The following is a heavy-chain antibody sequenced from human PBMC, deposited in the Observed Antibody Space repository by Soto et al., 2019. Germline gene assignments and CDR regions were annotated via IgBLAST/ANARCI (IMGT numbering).Heavy chain of an antibody. J-gene: IGHJ6*03. D-gene: IGHD1-7*01. CDR1: GFTFSSYW. CDR2: IKQDGSEK. V-gene: IGHV3-7*01. CDR3: ARVFGTGTTPPRSLWGPQTLRFTNYYYYMDV. Sequence: GGSLRLSCAASGFTFSSYWMSWVRQAPGKGLEWVANIKQDGSEKYYVDSVKGRFTISRDNAKNSLYLQMNSLRAEDTAVYYCARVFGTGTTPPRSLWGPQTLRFTNYYYYMDVWGKGTTVTVSS.